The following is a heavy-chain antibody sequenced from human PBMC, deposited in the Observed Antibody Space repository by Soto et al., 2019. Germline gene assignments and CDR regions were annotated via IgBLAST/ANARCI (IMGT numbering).Heavy chain of an antibody. D-gene: IGHD3-3*01. CDR1: GYTFTSYD. CDR3: ARGVRFLEWLLPQYFDY. V-gene: IGHV1-8*01. Sequence: ASVKVSCKASGYTFTSYDINWVRQATGQGLEWMGWMNPNSGNTGYAQKFQGRVTMTRNTSISTAYMELSSLRSEDTAVYYCARGVRFLEWLLPQYFDYWGQGTLVTVSS. CDR2: MNPNSGNT. J-gene: IGHJ4*02.